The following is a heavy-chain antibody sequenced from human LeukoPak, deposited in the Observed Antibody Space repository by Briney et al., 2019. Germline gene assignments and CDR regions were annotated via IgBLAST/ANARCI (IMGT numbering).Heavy chain of an antibody. CDR1: GFTFSPYW. CDR2: INNDGSST. J-gene: IGHJ4*02. Sequence: QPGGSLRLSCAASGFTFSPYWMHWVRQDPGKGLVWVSHINNDGSSTSYAGSVKGRFTISRDNAKNMLYLQMNSLRAEDTAVYYCARRVPTVGGVGARTIDYWGQGTLVTVSS. CDR3: ARRVPTVGGVGARTIDY. D-gene: IGHD1-26*01. V-gene: IGHV3-74*01.